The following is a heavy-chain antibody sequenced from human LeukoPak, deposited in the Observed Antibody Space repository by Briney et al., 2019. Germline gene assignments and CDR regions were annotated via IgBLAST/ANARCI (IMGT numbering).Heavy chain of an antibody. J-gene: IGHJ4*02. D-gene: IGHD5-18*01. CDR1: GGTFSSYA. V-gene: IGHV1-69*13. CDR3: AGTVDTAMVKGYYFDY. Sequence: SVKVSCKASGGTFSSYAISWVRQAPGQGLEWMGGIIPIFGTANYAQKFQGRVTITADESTSTAYMELSSLRSEDTAVYYCAGTVDTAMVKGYYFDYWGQGTLATVSS. CDR2: IIPIFGTA.